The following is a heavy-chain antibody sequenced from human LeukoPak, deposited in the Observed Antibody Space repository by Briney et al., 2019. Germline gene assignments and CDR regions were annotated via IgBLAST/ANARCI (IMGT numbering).Heavy chain of an antibody. J-gene: IGHJ5*02. CDR3: AHARYCSGGSCNKNWFDP. CDR2: IIPIFGTA. CDR1: GGTFSSYA. V-gene: IGHV1-69*13. Sequence: SVKVSCTASGGTFSSYAISWVRQAPGQGLEWMGGIIPIFGTANYAQKFQGRVTITADESTSTAYMELSSLRSEDTAVYYCAHARYCSGGSCNKNWFDPWGQGTLATVSS. D-gene: IGHD2-15*01.